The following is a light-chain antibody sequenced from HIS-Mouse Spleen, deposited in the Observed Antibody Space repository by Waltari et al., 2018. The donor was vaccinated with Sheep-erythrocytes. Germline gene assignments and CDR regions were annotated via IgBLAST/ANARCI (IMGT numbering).Light chain of an antibody. CDR2: LGS. J-gene: IGKJ1*01. V-gene: IGKV2-28*01. Sequence: DMVLTMSPLSLPVTPGEPASISCRSSQSLLHSNGYNYLDWYLQKPGQSPQLLIYLGSNRASGVPDRFSGSGAGTDFTLKISRVEAEDVGVYYCMQALQTPWTFGQGTKVEIK. CDR3: MQALQTPWT. CDR1: QSLLHSNGYNY.